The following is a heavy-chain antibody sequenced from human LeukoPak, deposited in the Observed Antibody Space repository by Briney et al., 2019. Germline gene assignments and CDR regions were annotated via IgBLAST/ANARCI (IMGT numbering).Heavy chain of an antibody. CDR2: TGLSSSYI. Sequence: NSGGSLRLSCAASGFTFSTYAMSWVRQAPGKGLEWIASTGLSSSYIGYADSVKGRFTISRDNGENSVYLQMNSLRAEDTAVYFCARERSYCSGATCSLDLWGQGTLVTVSS. D-gene: IGHD2-15*01. V-gene: IGHV3-21*01. J-gene: IGHJ5*02. CDR1: GFTFSTYA. CDR3: ARERSYCSGATCSLDL.